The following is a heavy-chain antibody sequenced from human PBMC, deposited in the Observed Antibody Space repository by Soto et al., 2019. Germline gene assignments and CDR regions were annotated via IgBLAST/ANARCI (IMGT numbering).Heavy chain of an antibody. CDR3: ARLLCSGNSCSLGGGFDI. Sequence: VLLQESGPGLVEPSQTLSLTCTVSCVSVTSGGFFWSWIRHHPAKGLEWIGYIAYSGSAYYSLSLKSRVSIAAETSRTQFSLRLTSLTAAATAVYFCARLLCSGNSCSLGGGFDIWGQGTTVTVSS. D-gene: IGHD2-2*01. CDR1: CVSVTSGGFF. J-gene: IGHJ3*02. V-gene: IGHV4-31*03. CDR2: IAYSGSA.